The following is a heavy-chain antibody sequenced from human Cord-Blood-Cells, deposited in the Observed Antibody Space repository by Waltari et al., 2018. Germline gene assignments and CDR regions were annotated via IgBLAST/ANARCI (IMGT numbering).Heavy chain of an antibody. Sequence: QVQLQESGPGLVKPSETLSLTCTVSGGSISSYYWSWIRQPPGKGLEWIGYIYYSGSTNYHPSRMSRLAISVNTPKNQFPLKLSSVAAADTALYYCARVLSTNDDYWGQGTLVTVSS. V-gene: IGHV4-59*01. CDR3: ARVLSTNDDY. J-gene: IGHJ4*02. CDR1: GGSISSYY. D-gene: IGHD1-1*01. CDR2: IYYSGST.